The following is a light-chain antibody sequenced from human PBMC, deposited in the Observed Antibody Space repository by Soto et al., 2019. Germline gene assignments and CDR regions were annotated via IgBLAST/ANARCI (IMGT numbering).Light chain of an antibody. V-gene: IGLV1-44*01. Sequence: QSVLTQPPSASGTPGQRVTISCSGSSSNIGNNTVDWYQQLPGTAPNLLIYSNNQRPSGVPDRFSGSKSGTSASLAISGLQSDDEADYYCAAWDDSLNGPVFGTGTKVTVL. CDR3: AAWDDSLNGPV. J-gene: IGLJ1*01. CDR2: SNN. CDR1: SSNIGNNT.